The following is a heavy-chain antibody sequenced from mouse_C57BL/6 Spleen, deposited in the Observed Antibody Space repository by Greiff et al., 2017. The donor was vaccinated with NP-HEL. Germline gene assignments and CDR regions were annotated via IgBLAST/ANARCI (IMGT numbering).Heavy chain of an antibody. CDR2: IYPSDSET. V-gene: IGHV1-61*01. CDR1: GYTFTSYW. CDR3: ARTGGNYPYYAMDY. J-gene: IGHJ4*01. Sequence: QVQLKQPGAELVRPGSSVKLSCKASGYTFTSYWMDWVKQRPGQGLEWIGNIYPSDSETHYNQKFKDKATLTVDKSSSTAYMQLSSLTSEDSAVYYCARTGGNYPYYAMDYWGQGTSVTVSS. D-gene: IGHD2-1*01.